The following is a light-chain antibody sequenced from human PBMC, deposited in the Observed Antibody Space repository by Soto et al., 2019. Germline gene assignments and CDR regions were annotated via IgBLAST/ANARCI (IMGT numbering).Light chain of an antibody. J-gene: IGKJ4*01. CDR1: QGISSY. V-gene: IGKV1-9*01. CDR2: AAS. CDR3: QQLNSYQLT. Sequence: DIQLTQSPSFLSASVGDRVTITCRASQGISSYLAWFQQKPGKAPKVLIYAASILQGGVPSRFSGSGSGTEFTLTISSLQPEDFATYYCQQLNSYQLTFGGGTKVEIK.